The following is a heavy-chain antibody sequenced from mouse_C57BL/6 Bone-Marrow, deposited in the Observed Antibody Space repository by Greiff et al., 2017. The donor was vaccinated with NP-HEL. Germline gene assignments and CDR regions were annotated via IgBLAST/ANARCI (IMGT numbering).Heavy chain of an antibody. CDR3: ARVLRFYYAMDY. CDR2: IYPGSGNT. V-gene: IGHV1-76*01. J-gene: IGHJ4*01. Sequence: QVQLQQSGAELVRPGASVKLSCKASGYTFTDYYINWVKQRPGQGLEWIARIYPGSGNTYYNEKFKGKATLTAEKSSSTAYMQLSSLTSEDSAVYFCARVLRFYYAMDYWGQGTSVTVSS. CDR1: GYTFTDYY. D-gene: IGHD1-1*01.